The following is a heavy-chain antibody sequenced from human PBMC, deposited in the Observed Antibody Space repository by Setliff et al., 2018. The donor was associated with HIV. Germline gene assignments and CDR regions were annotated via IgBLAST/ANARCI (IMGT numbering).Heavy chain of an antibody. CDR2: VDYSGDT. Sequence: PSETLSLTCSISGATIHYHYWSWIRQPPGKGLEWIGYVDYSGDTEYNPSLKSRVTISVDKSKTQFSLRLSTVTAADTAMYYCAGQGVWGEGTMVTVSS. CDR3: AGQGV. V-gene: IGHV4-59*11. CDR1: GATIHYHY. J-gene: IGHJ3*01.